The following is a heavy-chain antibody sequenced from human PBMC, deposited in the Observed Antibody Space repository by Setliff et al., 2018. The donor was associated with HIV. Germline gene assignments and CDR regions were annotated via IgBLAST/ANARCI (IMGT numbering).Heavy chain of an antibody. CDR1: GGSINDERYY. CDR3: ARLTTTYYYDSSAYYHPV. V-gene: IGHV4-39*01. D-gene: IGHD3-22*01. CDR2: IYQSGRT. Sequence: LSLTCSVSGGSINDERYYWSWIRQPPGKGLEWTGSIYQSGRTYYNPSLKSRLTMSVDTSKNQFSLKLSSVTAADTAVFYCARLTTTYYYDSSAYYHPVWGQGTLVTVSS. J-gene: IGHJ4*02.